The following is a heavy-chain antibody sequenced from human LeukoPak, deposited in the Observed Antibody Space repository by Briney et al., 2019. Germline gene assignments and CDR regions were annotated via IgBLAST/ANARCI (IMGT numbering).Heavy chain of an antibody. D-gene: IGHD6-19*01. V-gene: IGHV5-51*01. CDR2: MYPGDSET. Sequence: GESLKISCKGSGYSFIFYWIGWVRQMPGKGLEWMGIMYPGDSETRYSPSFQGQVTISADKSISTAYLQWSSLKASDTAMYYCARRGDSSGWYQSSSAFDIWGQGTMVTVSS. CDR1: GYSFIFYW. J-gene: IGHJ3*02. CDR3: ARRGDSSGWYQSSSAFDI.